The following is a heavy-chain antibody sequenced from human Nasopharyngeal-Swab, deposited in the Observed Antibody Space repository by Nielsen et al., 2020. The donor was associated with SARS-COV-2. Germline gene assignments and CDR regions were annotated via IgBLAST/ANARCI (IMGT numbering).Heavy chain of an antibody. J-gene: IGHJ5*02. CDR3: ARGSYSNYDGWFDP. Sequence: SETLSLTCTVSGGSVSSGSYYWSWIRQPPGKGLEWIGYIYYSGSTNYNPSLKSRVTISVDTSKNQFSLKLSSVTAADTAVYYCARGSYSNYDGWFDPWGQGTLVTVSS. CDR1: GGSVSSGSYY. V-gene: IGHV4-61*01. D-gene: IGHD4-11*01. CDR2: IYYSGST.